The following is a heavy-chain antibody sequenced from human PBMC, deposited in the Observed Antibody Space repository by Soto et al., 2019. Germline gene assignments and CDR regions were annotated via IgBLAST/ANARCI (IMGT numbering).Heavy chain of an antibody. V-gene: IGHV2-70*11. CDR3: ARTRVRPSYYGMVV. D-gene: IGHD1-1*01. CDR2: IDWDDDK. Sequence: SGPTLVNPTQTLTLTCTFSAFSLSTGGVGVGWIRQPPGKALEWLARIDWDDDKYYTTSLKTRLTISKDTSKNQVVLTMTNMDPVDTATYYCARTRVRPSYYGMVVWGQGTTVTVS. CDR1: AFSLSTGGVG. J-gene: IGHJ6*02.